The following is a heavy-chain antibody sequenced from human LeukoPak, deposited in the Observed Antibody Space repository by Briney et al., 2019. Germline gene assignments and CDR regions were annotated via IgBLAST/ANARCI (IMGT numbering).Heavy chain of an antibody. CDR3: ARPRSSGYYEHDAFDI. CDR2: IYPGDSDT. V-gene: IGHV5-51*01. CDR1: GYGFTSYW. D-gene: IGHD3-22*01. Sequence: GESLKISCKGSGYGFTSYWIGWVRQMPGKGLEWMGIIYPGDSDTRYSPSFQGQVTISADKSISTAYLQWSSLKASDTAMCYRARPRSSGYYEHDAFDIWGQGTMVTVSS. J-gene: IGHJ3*02.